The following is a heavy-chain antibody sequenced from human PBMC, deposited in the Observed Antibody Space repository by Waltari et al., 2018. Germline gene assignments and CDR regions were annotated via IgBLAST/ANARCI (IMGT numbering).Heavy chain of an antibody. J-gene: IGHJ3*01. D-gene: IGHD5-12*01. CDR2: MSYSGAT. CDR1: GVSITSNRHY. CDR3: ATYIGASVGTAAFDV. V-gene: IGHV4-39*01. Sequence: QLQLQESGPGLVKPSETLSLTCSVSGVSITSNRHYWGWIRQPPGQGLEWIGTMSYSGATYSSPSLESRVTVARETSKNQLSLKLVSVTAADTAVYYCATYIGASVGTAAFDVWGQGTMVTVSS.